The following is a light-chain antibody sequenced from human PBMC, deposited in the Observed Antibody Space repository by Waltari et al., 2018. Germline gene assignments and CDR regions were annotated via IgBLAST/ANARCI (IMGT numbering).Light chain of an antibody. CDR1: TSHIGSNL. CDR3: AAWDDSLNGHWV. J-gene: IGLJ3*02. Sequence: QSVLTQPPSASGTPGQRVTISCSGSTSHIGSNLVHWSQQPPGKAPKLLIQRSDQRPSGVPDRFSGSKSGTSASLAISGLQSEDEADYYWAAWDDSLNGHWVFGGGTKVTVL. V-gene: IGLV1-44*01. CDR2: RSD.